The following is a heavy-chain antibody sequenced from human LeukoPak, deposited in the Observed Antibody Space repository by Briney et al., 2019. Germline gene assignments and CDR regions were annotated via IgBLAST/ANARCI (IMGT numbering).Heavy chain of an antibody. CDR1: GGTFSSYA. V-gene: IGHV1-69*13. CDR3: ARDLLTGYTVGIDAFDI. Sequence: GASVKVSCKAPGGTFSSYAISWVRQAPGQGLEWMGGIIPIFGTANYAQKFQGRVTITADESTSTAYMELSSLRSEDTAVYYCARDLLTGYTVGIDAFDIWGQGTMVTVSS. D-gene: IGHD3-9*01. J-gene: IGHJ3*02. CDR2: IIPIFGTA.